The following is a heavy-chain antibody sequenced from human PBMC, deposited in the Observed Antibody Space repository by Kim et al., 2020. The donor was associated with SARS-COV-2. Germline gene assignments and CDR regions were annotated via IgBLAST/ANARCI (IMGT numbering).Heavy chain of an antibody. D-gene: IGHD2-2*01. V-gene: IGHV5-51*01. CDR2: IYPGDSDT. J-gene: IGHJ3*02. Sequence: GESLKISCKGSGYSFTSYWIGWVRQMPGKGLEWMGIIYPGDSDTRYSPSFQGQVTISADKSISTAYLQWSSLKASDTAMYYCAAGYCSSTSCLAGGDAFDIWGQGTMVTLSS. CDR3: AAGYCSSTSCLAGGDAFDI. CDR1: GYSFTSYW.